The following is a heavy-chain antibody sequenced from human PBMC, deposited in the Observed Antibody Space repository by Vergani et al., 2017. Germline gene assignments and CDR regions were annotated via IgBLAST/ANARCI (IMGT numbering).Heavy chain of an antibody. J-gene: IGHJ4*02. CDR1: EFSFPGYA. Sequence: EVQLLESGGGLVQPGGSLRLSCEASEFSFPGYAMSWFRQAPGKGLEWVSSVSGSSATPYYADSVKGRFIISRDNSKNTLHLQMNSLRADDTAVYYCTKGSRGYTGYFFDYWGQGTLATVSS. CDR3: TKGSRGYTGYFFDY. CDR2: VSGSSATP. V-gene: IGHV3-23*01. D-gene: IGHD5-12*01.